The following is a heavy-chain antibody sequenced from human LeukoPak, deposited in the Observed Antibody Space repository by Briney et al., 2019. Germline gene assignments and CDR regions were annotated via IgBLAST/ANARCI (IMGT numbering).Heavy chain of an antibody. J-gene: IGHJ4*02. Sequence: PGGSLRLSCAASGFAFSTSWMTWVRQPPGEGLEWVANIKQDGSERSYVDSVKGRFTISRDNAKNSLYLQMDSLRAEDTAIYYCARHVRDSTYSQFDYWGQGTLVTVSS. D-gene: IGHD2-21*01. CDR1: GFAFSTSW. CDR2: IKQDGSER. V-gene: IGHV3-7*01. CDR3: ARHVRDSTYSQFDY.